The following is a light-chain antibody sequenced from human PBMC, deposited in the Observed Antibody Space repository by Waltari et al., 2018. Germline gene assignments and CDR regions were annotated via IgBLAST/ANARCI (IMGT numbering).Light chain of an antibody. V-gene: IGKV1-8*01. CDR1: QGISSY. CDR2: AAS. CDR3: QQYYSYPRT. Sequence: AIRMTQSPSSFSASTGARVPITCRASQGISSYLAWYHQKPGKAPKLLIYAASTLQSGVPSRFSGSGSGTDFTLTISCLQSEDFATYYCQQYYSYPRTFGQGTKVEIK. J-gene: IGKJ1*01.